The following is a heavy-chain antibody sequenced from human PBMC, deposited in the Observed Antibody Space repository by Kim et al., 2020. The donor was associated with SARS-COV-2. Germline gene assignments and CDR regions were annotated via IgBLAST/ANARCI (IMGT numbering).Heavy chain of an antibody. J-gene: IGHJ4*02. CDR2: IGINSGSA. CDR3: ARDQGDSTTPFQHADY. D-gene: IGHD2-15*01. Sequence: GGSLRLSCAASGFTISNYCMSWVRQAPGKGLEWVSYIGINSGSAKYADTVKGRFTISRDNARNSLYLQMNTLRVDDTALYFCARDQGDSTTPFQHADYWGQGTLVTVSP. V-gene: IGHV3-11*06. CDR1: GFTISNYC.